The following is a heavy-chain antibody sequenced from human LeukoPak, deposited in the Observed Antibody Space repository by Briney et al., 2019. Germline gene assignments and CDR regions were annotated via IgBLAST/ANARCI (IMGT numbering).Heavy chain of an antibody. D-gene: IGHD4/OR15-4a*01. CDR2: ISSNGGST. CDR3: ARVGAHDAFHI. CDR1: GFTFSSYA. J-gene: IGHJ3*02. Sequence: PGGSLRLSCAASGFTFSSYAMHWVRQAPGKGLEYVSAISSNGGSTYYANSMKGRFSISRDNSKNTLYLQMGSLRAEDMAVYYCARVGAHDAFHIWGQGTMVTVSS. V-gene: IGHV3-64*01.